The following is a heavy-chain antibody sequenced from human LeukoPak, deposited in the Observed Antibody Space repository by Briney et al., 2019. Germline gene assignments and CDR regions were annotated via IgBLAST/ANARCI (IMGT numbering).Heavy chain of an antibody. D-gene: IGHD3-3*01. CDR1: GFTFSSYG. CDR2: ISYDGSNK. Sequence: PPGGSLRLSCAASGFTFSSYGMHWVRQAPGKGLEWVAVISYDGSNKYYADSVKGRFTISRDSSKNTLYLQMNSLRAEDTAVYYCAKAHATYYDFWSGYYTTSDWGQGTLVTVSS. J-gene: IGHJ4*02. CDR3: AKAHATYYDFWSGYYTTSD. V-gene: IGHV3-30*18.